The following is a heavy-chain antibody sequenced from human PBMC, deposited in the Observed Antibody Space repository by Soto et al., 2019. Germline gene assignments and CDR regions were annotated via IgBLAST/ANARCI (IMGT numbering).Heavy chain of an antibody. J-gene: IGHJ3*02. D-gene: IGHD3-3*01. CDR3: ASGIKYYDSECDAVDI. CDR1: GYTFTRYD. V-gene: IGHV1-8*01. Sequence: QVQLVQSGAEVKKPGASVKVSCKASGYTFTRYDINWVRQAPGHGLEWMGWMNPNSGNTGYAQKFQGRVTVTRNTAMSTAYMELYSRRSGATAVDFCASGIKYYDSECDAVDILGLCTIFTVTS. CDR2: MNPNSGNT.